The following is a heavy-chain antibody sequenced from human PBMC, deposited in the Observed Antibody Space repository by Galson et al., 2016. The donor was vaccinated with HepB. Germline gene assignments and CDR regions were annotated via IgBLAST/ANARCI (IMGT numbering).Heavy chain of an antibody. J-gene: IGHJ4*02. CDR3: ARERREDYYDYWSGFNY. CDR2: IYYSGSA. CDR1: GGSISGYY. V-gene: IGHV4-59*13. D-gene: IGHD3-3*01. Sequence: SETLSLTCSVSGGSISGYYWSWIRQPPGGGLEWIGYIYYSGSANYNPSLKSRVTMSVDTSNNVFSLKMTSVTAADTAIYYCARERREDYYDYWSGFNYWGQGTPVTVSS.